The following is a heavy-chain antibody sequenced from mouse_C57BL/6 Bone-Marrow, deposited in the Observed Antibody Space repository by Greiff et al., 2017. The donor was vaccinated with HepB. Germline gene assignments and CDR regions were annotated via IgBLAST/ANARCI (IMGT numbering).Heavy chain of an antibody. Sequence: VQLVESGAELARPGASVKLSCKASGYTFTSYGISWVKQRTGQGLEWIGEIYPRSGNTYYNEKFKGKATLTADKSSSTAYMELRSLTSEDSAVYFCARDRITADYWGQGTTLTVSS. CDR3: ARDRITADY. CDR2: IYPRSGNT. CDR1: GYTFTSYG. J-gene: IGHJ2*01. V-gene: IGHV1-81*01. D-gene: IGHD1-1*01.